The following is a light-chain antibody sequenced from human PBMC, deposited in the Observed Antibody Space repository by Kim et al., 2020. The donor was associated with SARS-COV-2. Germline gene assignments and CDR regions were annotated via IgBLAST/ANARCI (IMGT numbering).Light chain of an antibody. Sequence: ASVRDRVTITCRASQSISNYLNWYQQKPWKAPKLLIYASSSVQSGVPSSFSGSGSGTDFTLTISSLQPEDFAPYYCQQSYSTPPYTFGQGTKLEIK. CDR1: QSISNY. J-gene: IGKJ2*01. V-gene: IGKV1-39*01. CDR2: ASS. CDR3: QQSYSTPPYT.